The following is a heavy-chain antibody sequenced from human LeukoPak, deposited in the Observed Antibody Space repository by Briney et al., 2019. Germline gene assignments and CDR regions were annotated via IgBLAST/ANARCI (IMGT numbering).Heavy chain of an antibody. CDR1: GGSVTSGGYY. CDR2: IYYSGST. CDR3: ARDGPSLRDDAFDI. Sequence: PSETLSLTCTVSGGSVTSGGYYWSWIRQHPGKGLEWIGYIYYSGSTYYNPSLKSRVTISVDTSKNQFSLKLSSVTAADTAVYYCARDGPSLRDDAFDIWGQGTMVTVSS. V-gene: IGHV4-30-4*08. J-gene: IGHJ3*02.